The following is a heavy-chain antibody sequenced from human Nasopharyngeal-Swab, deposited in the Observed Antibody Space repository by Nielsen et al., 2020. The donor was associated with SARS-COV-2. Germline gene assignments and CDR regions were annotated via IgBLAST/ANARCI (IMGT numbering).Heavy chain of an antibody. CDR3: ARAGGSSWHFDY. CDR1: GFTFSSYW. J-gene: IGHJ4*02. CDR2: VKQDGSEK. Sequence: GESLKISCAASGFTFSSYWMNWVRQAPGKGLEWVANVKQDGSEKYYVDSVKGRSTISRDNAKNSLYLQMNSLRAEDTAVYYCARAGGSSWHFDYWGQGTLVTVSS. V-gene: IGHV3-7*01. D-gene: IGHD6-13*01.